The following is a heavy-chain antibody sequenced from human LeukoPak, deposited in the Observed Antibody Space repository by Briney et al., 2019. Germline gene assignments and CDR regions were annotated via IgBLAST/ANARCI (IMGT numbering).Heavy chain of an antibody. CDR1: GFTFSSFG. J-gene: IGHJ4*02. D-gene: IGHD4-17*01. V-gene: IGHV3-23*01. CDR2: ISGSGDIT. Sequence: GGTLRLSCAASGFTFSSFGMSWVRQAPGKGLEWVSAISGSGDITYYTDSVKGRFTISRDNSKDTLYLQMNSLRAEDTAVYYCAKDGNDYGDYGSDYWGQGTLVTVSS. CDR3: AKDGNDYGDYGSDY.